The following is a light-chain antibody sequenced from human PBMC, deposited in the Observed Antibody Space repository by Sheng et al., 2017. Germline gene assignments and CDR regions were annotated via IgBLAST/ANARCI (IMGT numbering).Light chain of an antibody. Sequence: DIVMTQSPDSLAVSLGERATINCKSSQSVLENSNNKDYLAWYQQKPGQTPKVLIYWASTRESGVPDRFTGSGSGTDFSLTISNLQAEDVAVYYCQQYYSTPLTFGEGPRWRSN. CDR1: QSVLENSNNKDY. CDR2: WAS. CDR3: QQYYSTPLT. J-gene: IGKJ4*01. V-gene: IGKV4-1*01.